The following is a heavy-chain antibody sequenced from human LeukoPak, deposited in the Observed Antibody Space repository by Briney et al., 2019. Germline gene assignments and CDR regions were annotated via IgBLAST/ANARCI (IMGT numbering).Heavy chain of an antibody. CDR1: GFTFSSYS. D-gene: IGHD6-13*01. V-gene: IGHV3-21*01. CDR3: AREAKQQLGYFDY. J-gene: IGHJ4*02. Sequence: PGGSLRLSCAASGFTFSSYSMNWVRQAPGKGLEWVSSISSSSSYIYYADSVKGRFTISRDNSKNTLYLQMNSLRAEDTAVYYCAREAKQQLGYFDYWGQGTLVTVSS. CDR2: ISSSSSYI.